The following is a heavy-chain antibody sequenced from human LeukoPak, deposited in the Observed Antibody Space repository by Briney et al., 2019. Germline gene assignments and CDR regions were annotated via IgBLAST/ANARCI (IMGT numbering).Heavy chain of an antibody. CDR3: ARDLGMGTRIDF. D-gene: IGHD5-24*01. CDR1: GFTFIIYG. J-gene: IGHJ4*02. Sequence: GGSLRLSCAASGFTFIIYGMHWVRQAPGKGLEWVAFIRYDGSNKYYTDSVKGRFTISRDNSKNTLSLQMNSLRAEDTAVYYCARDLGMGTRIDFWGQGTLVTVSS. V-gene: IGHV3-30*02. CDR2: IRYDGSNK.